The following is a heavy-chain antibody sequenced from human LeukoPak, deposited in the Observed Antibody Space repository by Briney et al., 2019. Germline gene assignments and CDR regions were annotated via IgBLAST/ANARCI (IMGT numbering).Heavy chain of an antibody. CDR1: GFTFDNYG. V-gene: IGHV3-23*01. J-gene: IGHJ3*02. CDR3: AIPTCSGSGYCSTSDPFHT. Sequence: PGGSLRLSCAASGFTFDNYGIGWVRQAPGKGLEWVSGISGSGGRTYYADSVKGRFTISRDNSKNTLFLQLNSLGVEDTATYHCAIPTCSGSGYCSTSDPFHTWGQGTMVTVSS. D-gene: IGHD2-2*03. CDR2: ISGSGGRT.